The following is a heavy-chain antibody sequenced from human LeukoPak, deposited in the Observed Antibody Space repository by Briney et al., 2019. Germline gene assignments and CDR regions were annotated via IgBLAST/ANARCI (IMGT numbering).Heavy chain of an antibody. D-gene: IGHD6-6*01. Sequence: ASVKVSCKASGYTFTGYYMHWVRQAPGQGLEWKGRINPNSGGTNYAQKFQGRVTMTRDTSISTAYMELSRLRSDDTAVYYCARERWRSSSIVADYWGQGTLVTVSS. CDR3: ARERWRSSSIVADY. CDR2: INPNSGGT. J-gene: IGHJ4*02. CDR1: GYTFTGYY. V-gene: IGHV1-2*06.